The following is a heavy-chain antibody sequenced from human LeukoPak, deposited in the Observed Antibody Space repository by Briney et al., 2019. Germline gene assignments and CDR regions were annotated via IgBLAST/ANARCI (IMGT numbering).Heavy chain of an antibody. J-gene: IGHJ4*02. Sequence: ASVKVSCKASGYTFTSYDINWVRQATGQGLEWMGWMNPNSGNTGYAQKFQGRVTITRNTSISTAYMELCSLRSEDTAVYYCARGRTRRDSSGYYYLIDYWGQGTLVTVSS. CDR3: ARGRTRRDSSGYYYLIDY. V-gene: IGHV1-8*03. D-gene: IGHD3-22*01. CDR2: MNPNSGNT. CDR1: GYTFTSYD.